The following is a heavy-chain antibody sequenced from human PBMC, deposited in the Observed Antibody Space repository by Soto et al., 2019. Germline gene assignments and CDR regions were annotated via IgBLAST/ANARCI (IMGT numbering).Heavy chain of an antibody. CDR3: ARASFLYYYYGMDV. Sequence: VASVKVSCKASGYTFTGYYMHWVRQAPGQGLEWMGWINPNSGGTNYAQKFQGWVTMTRDTSISTAYMELSRLRSDDTAVYYCARASFLYYYYGMDVWGQGTTVTVSS. D-gene: IGHD2-15*01. J-gene: IGHJ6*02. CDR1: GYTFTGYY. CDR2: INPNSGGT. V-gene: IGHV1-2*04.